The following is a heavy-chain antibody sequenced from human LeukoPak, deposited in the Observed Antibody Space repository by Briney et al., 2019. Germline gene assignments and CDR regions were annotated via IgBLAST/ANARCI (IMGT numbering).Heavy chain of an antibody. CDR3: ARDSEYYYDRSGYPPV. CDR2: IYYSGST. D-gene: IGHD3-22*01. Sequence: PSETLSLTCTVSGGSISSSSYYWGWIRQPPGKGLEWIGSIYYSGSTYYNPSLKSRVTISVDTSKNQFSLKLSSVTAADTAVYYCARDSEYYYDRSGYPPVWGQGTLVTVSS. CDR1: GGSISSSSYY. V-gene: IGHV4-39*07. J-gene: IGHJ4*02.